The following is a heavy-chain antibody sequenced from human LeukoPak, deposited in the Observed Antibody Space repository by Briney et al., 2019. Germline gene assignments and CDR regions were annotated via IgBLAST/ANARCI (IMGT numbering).Heavy chain of an antibody. CDR2: ISAYNGNT. V-gene: IGHV1-18*01. CDR1: GYTFTSYG. CDR3: ARGISSSWYVDYYGMDV. Sequence: ASVKVSCKASGYTFTSYGISWVRQAPGQGLEWMGWISAYNGNTNYAQKLQGRVTMTTDTSTSTAYMELRSLRSDDTAVYYCARGISSSWYVDYYGMDVWGQGTTVTVSS. J-gene: IGHJ6*02. D-gene: IGHD6-13*01.